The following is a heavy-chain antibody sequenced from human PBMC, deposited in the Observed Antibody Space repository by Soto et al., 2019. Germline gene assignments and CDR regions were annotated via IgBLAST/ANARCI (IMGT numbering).Heavy chain of an antibody. CDR2: INHSGST. J-gene: IGHJ4*02. CDR1: GGSFSGYY. V-gene: IGHV4-34*01. D-gene: IGHD6-13*01. CDR3: ARGKAAAGTSGFDD. Sequence: XETLSLPCAVYGGSFSGYYWSWIRQPPGKGLEWIGEINHSGSTNYNPSLKSRVTISVDTSKNQFSLKLSSVTAADTAVYYCARGKAAAGTSGFDDWGQGTLVTVSS.